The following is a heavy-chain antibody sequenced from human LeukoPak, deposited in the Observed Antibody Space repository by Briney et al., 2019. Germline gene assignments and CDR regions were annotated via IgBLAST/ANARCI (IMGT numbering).Heavy chain of an antibody. CDR1: GGSISSYY. CDR3: AREPRSGWSYYYGMDV. CDR2: IYTSGST. Sequence: SETLSLTCTVSGGSISSYYWSWIRQPAGKGLEWIGRIYTSGSTNYNPSLKSRVTMSVDTSKNQFSLKLSSVTAADTAVYYYAREPRSGWSYYYGMDVWGQGTTVTVSS. J-gene: IGHJ6*02. D-gene: IGHD6-19*01. V-gene: IGHV4-4*07.